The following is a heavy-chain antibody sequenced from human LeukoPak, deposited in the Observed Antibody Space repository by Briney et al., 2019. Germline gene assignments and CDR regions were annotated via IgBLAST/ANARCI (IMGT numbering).Heavy chain of an antibody. D-gene: IGHD2-15*01. CDR1: GYSFSNYW. J-gene: IGHJ4*02. CDR3: ARLSNPYCSGGTCSPTPFDS. CDR2: IDPSDSYT. V-gene: IGHV5-10-1*01. Sequence: GESLKISCKASGYSFSNYWITWVRQMPGKGLEWMGRIDPSDSYTNYRPSFEGHVTFSTDKSTATVYLQWSSLEASDTAIYYCARLSNPYCSGGTCSPTPFDSWGQGTLVTVSS.